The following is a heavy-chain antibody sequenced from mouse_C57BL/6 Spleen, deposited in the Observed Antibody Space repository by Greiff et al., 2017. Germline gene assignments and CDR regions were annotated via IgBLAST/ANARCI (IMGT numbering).Heavy chain of an antibody. Sequence: VQLLQSGAELARPGASVKLSCKASGYTFTSYGISWVKQSTGQGLEWIGEVYPRSGNTYYNEKFKGKATLTADKYSTPSCMELRSLTSEDSAVYFCARDINSNYLDYWGKGTTLTVSS. J-gene: IGHJ2*01. CDR2: VYPRSGNT. CDR3: ARDINSNYLDY. D-gene: IGHD2-5*01. CDR1: GYTFTSYG. V-gene: IGHV1-81*01.